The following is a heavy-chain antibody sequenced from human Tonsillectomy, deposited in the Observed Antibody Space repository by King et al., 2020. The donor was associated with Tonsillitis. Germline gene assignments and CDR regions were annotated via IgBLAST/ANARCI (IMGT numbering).Heavy chain of an antibody. CDR1: GFTVSSYG. CDR2: IWYDGSNK. V-gene: IGHV3-33*08. D-gene: IGHD3-3*01. J-gene: IGHJ4*02. CDR3: ARDSSYYDFWSGYYRQTRPDY. Sequence: VQLVESGGGVVQPGRSLRLSCAASGFTVSSYGMHWVRQAPGKGLDGVAVIWYDGSNKYYADSVKGRFTISRDNSKNTLYLQMNSLRAEDTAVYYCARDSSYYDFWSGYYRQTRPDYWGQGTLVTVSS.